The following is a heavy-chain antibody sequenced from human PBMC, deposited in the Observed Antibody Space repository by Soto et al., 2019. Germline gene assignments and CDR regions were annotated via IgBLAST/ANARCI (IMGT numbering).Heavy chain of an antibody. Sequence: GGSLRLSCAASGFSFTSYALSWVRQAPGKGLEWVSTISGSDGKTYYADSVKGRFSISRDTSKTTLYLQMNSLRVGDTAVYYCARWSFLDYWGQGTRVTVSS. CDR3: ARWSFLDY. V-gene: IGHV3-23*01. D-gene: IGHD1-26*01. J-gene: IGHJ4*02. CDR1: GFSFTSYA. CDR2: ISGSDGKT.